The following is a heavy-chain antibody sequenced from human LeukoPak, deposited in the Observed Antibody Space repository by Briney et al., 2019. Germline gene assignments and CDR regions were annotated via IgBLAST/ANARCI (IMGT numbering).Heavy chain of an antibody. Sequence: SVKVSCKASGGTFSSYGITWVRRAPGQGLEWMGGVIPIFGTTNYAQKFQGRVTITADESTSTAYRELSSLRSEDTAVYYCARVRRLYYYDSSGLDAFDIWGQGTMVTVSS. CDR1: GGTFSSYG. CDR2: VIPIFGTT. J-gene: IGHJ3*02. V-gene: IGHV1-69*01. CDR3: ARVRRLYYYDSSGLDAFDI. D-gene: IGHD3-22*01.